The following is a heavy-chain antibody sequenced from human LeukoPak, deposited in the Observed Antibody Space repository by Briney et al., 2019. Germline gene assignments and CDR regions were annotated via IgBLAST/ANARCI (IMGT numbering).Heavy chain of an antibody. CDR1: GVTFSSYA. D-gene: IGHD2-15*01. Sequence: GGSLRLSCAASGVTFSSYAMSWVHQAPGKGLQYVSAISGSGGSTYYADSVKGRFTISRDNSKNTLYLQMNSLRAEDTAVYYCAKASGAVAATQLFFCFDYWGQGTLVTVSS. J-gene: IGHJ4*02. CDR3: AKASGAVAATQLFFCFDY. V-gene: IGHV3-23*01. CDR2: ISGSGGST.